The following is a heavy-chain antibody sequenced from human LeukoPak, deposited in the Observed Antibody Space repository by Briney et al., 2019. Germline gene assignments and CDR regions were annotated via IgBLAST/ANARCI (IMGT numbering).Heavy chain of an antibody. CDR3: ARDRGYSGYDV. CDR2: LNPKTGVT. V-gene: IGHV1-2*02. CDR1: GYTFTNYY. Sequence: GASVKVSCKASGYTFTNYYMHWVRQAPGQGLEWMGWLNPKTGVTDYAQNFQDRVTMTRDTSISTAYMDLSRLRSDDTAVYYCARDRGYSGYDVWGQGTLVTVSS. D-gene: IGHD5-12*01. J-gene: IGHJ4*02.